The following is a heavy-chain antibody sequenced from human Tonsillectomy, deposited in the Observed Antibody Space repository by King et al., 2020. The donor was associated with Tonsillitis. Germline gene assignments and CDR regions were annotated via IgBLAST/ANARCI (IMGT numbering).Heavy chain of an antibody. CDR2: ISSSSSYI. Sequence: EVQLVESGGGLVKPGGSLRLSCAASGFTFSSYSMNWVRQAPGKGLEWVSSISSSSSYIYYADPVKGRFTISRDNAKNSLYLQMNSLRAKDTAVYYCARGRAAAGRVYYFDYWGQGTLVTVSS. CDR1: GFTFSSYS. J-gene: IGHJ4*02. CDR3: ARGRAAAGRVYYFDY. V-gene: IGHV3-21*01. D-gene: IGHD6-13*01.